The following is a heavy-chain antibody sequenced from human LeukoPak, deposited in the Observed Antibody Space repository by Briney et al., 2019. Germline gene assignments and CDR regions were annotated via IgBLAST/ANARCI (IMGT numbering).Heavy chain of an antibody. CDR3: AKKRTPVAGTNYFDY. Sequence: GGSLRLSCAASGFTFANYAMTWVRQAPGKGLEWVSGVSAGGDKTDYAESVKGRFTISRDNSKNTVYMQMTSVTAEDTARYYCAKKRTPVAGTNYFDYWGLGTLVTVSS. CDR1: GFTFANYA. J-gene: IGHJ4*02. CDR2: VSAGGDKT. D-gene: IGHD6-19*01. V-gene: IGHV3-23*01.